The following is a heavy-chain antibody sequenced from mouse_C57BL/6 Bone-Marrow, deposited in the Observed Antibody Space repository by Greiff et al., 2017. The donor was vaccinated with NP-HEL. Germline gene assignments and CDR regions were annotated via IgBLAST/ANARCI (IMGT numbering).Heavy chain of an antibody. CDR2: ILPGSGST. CDR1: GYTFTGYW. J-gene: IGHJ1*03. Sequence: LVESGAELMKPGASVKLSCKATGYTFTGYWIEWVKQRPGHGLEWIGEILPGSGSTNYNEKFNGKATFTADTSSNTAYMQHSSLTTEDSAIYYCARRVYYYGSLYWYFDVWGTGTTVTVSS. D-gene: IGHD1-1*01. CDR3: ARRVYYYGSLYWYFDV. V-gene: IGHV1-9*01.